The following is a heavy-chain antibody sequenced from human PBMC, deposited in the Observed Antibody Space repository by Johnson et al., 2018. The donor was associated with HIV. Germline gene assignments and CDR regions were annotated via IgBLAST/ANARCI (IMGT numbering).Heavy chain of an antibody. CDR3: TTAASSSWYGEDAFDI. V-gene: IGHV3-53*01. Sequence: VQLVESGGGLIQPGGSLRLSCAASGFTVSSNYMSWVRQAPGKGLEWVSVIYSGGSTYYADSVKGRFTNSRDNSKNTLYLQMNSLKTEDTAVYYCTTAASSSWYGEDAFDIWGQGTMVTVSS. D-gene: IGHD6-13*01. CDR2: IYSGGST. J-gene: IGHJ3*02. CDR1: GFTVSSNY.